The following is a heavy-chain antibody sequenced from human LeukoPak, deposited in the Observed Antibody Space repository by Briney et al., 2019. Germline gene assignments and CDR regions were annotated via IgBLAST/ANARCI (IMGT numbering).Heavy chain of an antibody. Sequence: PSATLSLTCTVSGGSISSYYWSWIRQPPGKGLEWIGYIYYSGSTNYNPSLKSRVTISVDTSKNQFSLKLSSVTAADTAVYYCARLAITMVRGVITDYWGQGTLVTVSS. CDR3: ARLAITMVRGVITDY. CDR1: GGSISSYY. D-gene: IGHD3-10*01. J-gene: IGHJ4*02. V-gene: IGHV4-59*01. CDR2: IYYSGST.